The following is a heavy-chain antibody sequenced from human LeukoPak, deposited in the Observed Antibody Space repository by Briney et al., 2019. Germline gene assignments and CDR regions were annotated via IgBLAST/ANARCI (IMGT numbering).Heavy chain of an antibody. CDR3: ARHTQYTFGWIDS. D-gene: IGHD5-18*01. V-gene: IGHV4-39*01. J-gene: IGHJ4*02. CDR2: IYYSGSA. Sequence: PSETLSLTCTVSGGAISSSTYYWGWIRQPPGKGLEWIGSIYYSGSAYYNSSFKSRATISVGTSKNQFSLNLNSVTAAHTAIYYCARHTQYTFGWIDSWGQGTLVTVSS. CDR1: GGAISSSTYY.